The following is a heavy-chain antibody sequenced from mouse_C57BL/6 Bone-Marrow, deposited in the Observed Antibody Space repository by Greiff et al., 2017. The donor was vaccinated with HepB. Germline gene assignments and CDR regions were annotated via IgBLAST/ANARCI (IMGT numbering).Heavy chain of an antibody. D-gene: IGHD1-1*01. V-gene: IGHV1-81*01. J-gene: IGHJ3*01. CDR3: ARSGNYGSSFFAY. CDR2: IYPRSGNT. CDR1: GYTFTSYG. Sequence: VQLQQSGAELARPGASVKLSCKASGYTFTSYGISWVKQRTGQGLEWIGEIYPRSGNTYYNEKFKGKATLTADKSSSTAYMELRSLTSEDSAVYFCARSGNYGSSFFAYWGQGTLVTVSA.